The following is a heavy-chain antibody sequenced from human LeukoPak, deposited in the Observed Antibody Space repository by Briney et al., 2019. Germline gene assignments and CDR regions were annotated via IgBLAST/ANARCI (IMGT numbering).Heavy chain of an antibody. CDR3: ARDPYAGIMITFGGVIERDY. D-gene: IGHD3-16*01. V-gene: IGHV3-21*01. J-gene: IGHJ4*02. CDR2: ISSSSSYI. Sequence: GGSLRLSCAASGFTFSSYSMNWVRQAPGKGLEWVSSISSSSSYIYYADSVKGRFTISRDNAKNSLYLQMNSLRAEDTAVYYCARDPYAGIMITFGGVIERDYWGQGTLVTVSS. CDR1: GFTFSSYS.